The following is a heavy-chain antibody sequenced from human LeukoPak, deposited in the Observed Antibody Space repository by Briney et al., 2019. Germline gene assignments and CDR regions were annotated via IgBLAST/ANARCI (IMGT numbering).Heavy chain of an antibody. J-gene: IGHJ3*02. CDR1: GFMFTDHA. V-gene: IGHV3-23*01. CDR2: ISGSGGST. Sequence: GGSLRLSCAASGFMFTDHALSWVRQAPGKGLEWVSAISGSGGSTYYADSVKGRFTISRDNSKNTLYLQMNSLRAEDTAVYYCAKDWTAMVKGAFDIWGQGTMVTVSS. D-gene: IGHD5-18*01. CDR3: AKDWTAMVKGAFDI.